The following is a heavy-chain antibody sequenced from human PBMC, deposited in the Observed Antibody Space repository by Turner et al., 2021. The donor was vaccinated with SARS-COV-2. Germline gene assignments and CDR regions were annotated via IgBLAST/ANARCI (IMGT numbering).Heavy chain of an antibody. V-gene: IGHV4-39*01. Sequence: QLQLQESGPGLVKPPETLSLTCTVPAGSITISSYYWGWIRQPPGKGLEWIGSIHYSGSTDYNASLESQVTISVDTSKNQFSLKLTSVTAADTAVYYCARVRTVTCITTTCLPSDAFDLWGQGTMVPVSS. CDR2: IHYSGST. CDR1: AGSITISSYY. D-gene: IGHD3-10*01. CDR3: ARVRTVTCITTTCLPSDAFDL. J-gene: IGHJ3*01.